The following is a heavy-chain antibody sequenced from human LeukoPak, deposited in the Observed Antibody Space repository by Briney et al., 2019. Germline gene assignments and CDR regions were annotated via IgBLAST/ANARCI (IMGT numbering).Heavy chain of an antibody. CDR2: IRSKAYGGTA. V-gene: IGHV3-49*04. CDR1: GFRFGDYA. CDR3: TRTIFGVVIDY. J-gene: IGHJ4*02. D-gene: IGHD3-3*01. Sequence: GGSLRLSCTASGFRFGDYAMTWVRQAPGQGLEWRGFIRSKAYGGTADYAASVKGRFSISRDDSKSIAYLQMNSLKIEDTAMYYCTRTIFGVVIDYWGQGTLVTVP.